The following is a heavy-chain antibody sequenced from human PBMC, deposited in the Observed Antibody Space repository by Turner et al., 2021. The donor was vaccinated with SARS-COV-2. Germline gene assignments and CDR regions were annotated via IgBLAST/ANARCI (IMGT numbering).Heavy chain of an antibody. D-gene: IGHD6-19*01. J-gene: IGHJ6*02. CDR2: FDPEDGET. CDR1: GSTLTELS. V-gene: IGHV1-24*01. Sequence: QVQLVQSGAEVKKPGASVKVSCKVSGSTLTELSMHWVRQAPGKGLEWMGGFDPEDGETIYAHKFQGRVTMTEDTSTDTAYMELSSLRSEDTAVYYCATGVAVAGTPSDYYYYYGMDVWGQGTTVTVSS. CDR3: ATGVAVAGTPSDYYYYYGMDV.